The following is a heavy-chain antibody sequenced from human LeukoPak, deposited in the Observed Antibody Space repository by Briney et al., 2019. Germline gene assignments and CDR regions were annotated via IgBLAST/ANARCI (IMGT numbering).Heavy chain of an antibody. J-gene: IGHJ4*02. D-gene: IGHD6-19*01. CDR2: ISSSGSTI. Sequence: GGSLRLSCAASGFTFSDYYMSWIRQAPGKGLEWVSYISSSGSTIYYADSVKGRFTISRDNAKNSLYLQMNSLRAEDTAVYYCAKYGYSSGWSFYYFDYWGQGTLVTVSS. CDR3: AKYGYSSGWSFYYFDY. V-gene: IGHV3-11*01. CDR1: GFTFSDYY.